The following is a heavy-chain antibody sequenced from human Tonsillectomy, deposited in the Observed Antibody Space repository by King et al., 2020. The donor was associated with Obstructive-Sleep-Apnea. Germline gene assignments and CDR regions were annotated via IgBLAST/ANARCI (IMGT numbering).Heavy chain of an antibody. Sequence: QLVQSGGGLVKPGGSLRLSCAASGFTFSSYSMNWVRQAPGKGLEWVSSISSSSSYIYYADCVKGRFTISRDNAQNSLYLQMNSLRAEDTAVYYCAGGGYRGIAVAGTFWFDPWGQGTLVTVSS. CDR3: AGGGYRGIAVAGTFWFDP. CDR1: GFTFSSYS. J-gene: IGHJ5*02. V-gene: IGHV3-21*01. D-gene: IGHD6-19*01. CDR2: ISSSSSYI.